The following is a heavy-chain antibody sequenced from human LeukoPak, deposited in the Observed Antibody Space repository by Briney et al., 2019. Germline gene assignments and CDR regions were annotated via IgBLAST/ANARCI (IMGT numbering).Heavy chain of an antibody. V-gene: IGHV1-8*01. CDR2: MNPNSGNT. J-gene: IGHJ4*02. CDR1: GYTFTSYD. CDR3: ARDSRRWEDYFDY. D-gene: IGHD3-22*01. Sequence: ASVKVSCKASGYTFTSYDINWVRQATGQGLEWMGWMNPNSGNTGYAQKFQGRVTITRDTSASTAYMELSSLRSEDTAVYYCARDSRRWEDYFDYWGQGTLVTVSS.